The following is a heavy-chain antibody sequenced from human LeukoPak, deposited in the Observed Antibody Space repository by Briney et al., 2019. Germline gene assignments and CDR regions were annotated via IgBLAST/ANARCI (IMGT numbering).Heavy chain of an antibody. Sequence: GGSLRLSCAASGFTFSSYAMSWVRQAPGKGLEWVSSISGSGGSTYYAGSVKGRFTISRDNSKNTLYLQMNSLRAEDTAVYYCAKHSSGWYRDYFDYWGQGTLVTVSS. CDR2: ISGSGGST. CDR3: AKHSSGWYRDYFDY. J-gene: IGHJ4*02. D-gene: IGHD6-19*01. CDR1: GFTFSSYA. V-gene: IGHV3-23*01.